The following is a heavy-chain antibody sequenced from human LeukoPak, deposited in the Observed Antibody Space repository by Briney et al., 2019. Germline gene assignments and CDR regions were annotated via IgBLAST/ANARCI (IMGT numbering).Heavy chain of an antibody. Sequence: ASVKVSCKASGYTFTGYYMNWVRQAPGQGLEWMGWINSDSGFTKYAQKFQGRVTMTRDTSITTVYMDLTRLTSDDTAAYYCARNFDMKGFDPWGQGTLVTVSS. CDR2: INSDSGFT. CDR3: ARNFDMKGFDP. J-gene: IGHJ5*02. V-gene: IGHV1-2*02. D-gene: IGHD3-9*01. CDR1: GYTFTGYY.